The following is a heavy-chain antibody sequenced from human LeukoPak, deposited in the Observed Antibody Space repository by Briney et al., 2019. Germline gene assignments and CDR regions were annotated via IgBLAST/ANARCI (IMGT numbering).Heavy chain of an antibody. Sequence: SETLSLTCTVSGGSITSNNHYWNWIRQPAGKGLEWIGRIYTSGRTMYNPSLKSRVTISIDTSKKQFSLKLSSVTAADTAVYYCARAYFDSSLYLGFWGRGTLVTVSS. D-gene: IGHD3-22*01. CDR3: ARAYFDSSLYLGF. J-gene: IGHJ4*02. CDR1: GGSITSNNHY. CDR2: IYTSGRT. V-gene: IGHV4-61*02.